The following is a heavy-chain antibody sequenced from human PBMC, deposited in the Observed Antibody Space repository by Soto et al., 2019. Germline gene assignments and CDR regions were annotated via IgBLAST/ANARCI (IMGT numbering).Heavy chain of an antibody. J-gene: IGHJ4*02. Sequence: PGGSLRLSCAVFGVTLSSYEMNWVRQAPGKGLEWVSYINKNGGTVSYADSVKGRLTISRDNAENSLHLQMNSLRAEDTAVYYCATGVWYYFDYWGQGALVTVSS. CDR3: ATGVWYYFDY. CDR1: GVTLSSYE. CDR2: INKNGGTV. V-gene: IGHV3-48*03. D-gene: IGHD2-21*01.